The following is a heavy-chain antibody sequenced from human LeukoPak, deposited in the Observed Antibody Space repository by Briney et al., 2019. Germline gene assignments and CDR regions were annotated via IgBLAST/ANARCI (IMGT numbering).Heavy chain of an antibody. V-gene: IGHV5-51*01. Sequence: GESLKISCRGSGYSFTSYWIGWVRQMPGKGLGWMGIIYPGDSDTRYSPSFQGQVPISADQSISPAYLPWSSLEVSDPAMFYFACEVRRPDVVGWSGGWDDYRGQGTLVTVPS. D-gene: IGHD3-3*01. CDR2: IYPGDSDT. CDR3: ACEVRRPDVVGWSGGWDDY. CDR1: GYSFTSYW. J-gene: IGHJ4*02.